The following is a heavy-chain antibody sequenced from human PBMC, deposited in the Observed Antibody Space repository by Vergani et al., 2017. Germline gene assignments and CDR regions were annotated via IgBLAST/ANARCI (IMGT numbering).Heavy chain of an antibody. D-gene: IGHD5-18*01. V-gene: IGHV1-69*01. CDR2: IIPTFGTA. CDR1: GGSFKNYA. CDR3: ARAKDTAMVTWYYGMDV. Sequence: QVQLVQSGAEVKKPGSSLILSCKASGGSFKNYAFSWVRQAPGQGLEWLGGIIPTFGTATYAQRFQGRVTITADESTSTAYMELSSLRSEDTAVYYCARAKDTAMVTWYYGMDVWGQGTTVTVSS. J-gene: IGHJ6*02.